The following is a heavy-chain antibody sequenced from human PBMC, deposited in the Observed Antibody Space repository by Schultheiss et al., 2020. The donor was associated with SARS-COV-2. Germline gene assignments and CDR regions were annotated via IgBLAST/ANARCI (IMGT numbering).Heavy chain of an antibody. J-gene: IGHJ4*02. CDR2: INHSGST. CDR1: GGSFSGYY. CDR3: ARASIAARSFDY. D-gene: IGHD6-6*01. V-gene: IGHV4-34*01. Sequence: SQTLSLTCAVYGGSFSGYYWSWIRQPPGKGLEWIGEINHSGSTNYNPSLKSRVTISVDTSKNQFSLKLSSVTAADTAVYYCARASIAARSFDYWGQGTLVTVS.